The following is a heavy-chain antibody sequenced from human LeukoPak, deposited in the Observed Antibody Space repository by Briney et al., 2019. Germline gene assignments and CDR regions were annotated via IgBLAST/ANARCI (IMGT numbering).Heavy chain of an antibody. CDR2: ISYDGSNK. Sequence: TGGSLRLSCAASGFTFSSYAMHWVRQAPGKGLEWVAVISYDGSNKYYADSVKGRFTISRDNSKNTLYLQMNSLRAEDTAVYYCARDRVSAAAGTGILDYWGQGTLVTVSS. V-gene: IGHV3-30-3*01. CDR1: GFTFSSYA. J-gene: IGHJ4*02. D-gene: IGHD6-13*01. CDR3: ARDRVSAAAGTGILDY.